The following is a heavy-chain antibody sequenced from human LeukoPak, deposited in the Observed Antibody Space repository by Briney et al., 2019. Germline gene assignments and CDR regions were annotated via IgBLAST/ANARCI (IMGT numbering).Heavy chain of an antibody. Sequence: SETLSLTRTVSGGSISSSSYYWGWIRQPPGKGLEWLGSIYYSGSTYYNPSLKSRVTISVDTSKNQFSLKLSSVTAADTAVYYCASLPLRFLEWLYAFDIWGQGTMVTVSS. V-gene: IGHV4-39*01. CDR1: GGSISSSSYY. J-gene: IGHJ3*02. CDR3: ASLPLRFLEWLYAFDI. D-gene: IGHD3-3*01. CDR2: IYYSGST.